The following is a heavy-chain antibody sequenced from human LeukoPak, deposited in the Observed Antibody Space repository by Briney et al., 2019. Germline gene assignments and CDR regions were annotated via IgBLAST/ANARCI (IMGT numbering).Heavy chain of an antibody. CDR1: GYTFTSYY. J-gene: IGHJ4*02. CDR3: ARDRGGSYCGGDCYSWGADY. CDR2: INPSGGST. Sequence: GASVKVSCKASGYTFTSYYMHWVRQAPGQGLEWMGIINPSGGSTSYAQKFQGRVTMTRDTSTSTVYMELSSLRSEDTAVYYCARDRGGSYCGGDCYSWGADYWGQGTLVTVSS. V-gene: IGHV1-46*01. D-gene: IGHD2-21*01.